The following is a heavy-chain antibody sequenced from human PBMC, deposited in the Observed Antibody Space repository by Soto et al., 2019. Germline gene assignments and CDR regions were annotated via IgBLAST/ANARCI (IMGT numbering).Heavy chain of an antibody. CDR2: INPNSGGT. J-gene: IGHJ4*02. CDR3: ARDPIGGGAPYYFDY. V-gene: IGHV1-2*02. CDR1: GYTFTGYY. D-gene: IGHD3-16*01. Sequence: ASVKVSCKASGYTFTGYYMHWVRQAPGQGLEWVGWINPNSGGTDYAQKFQGRVTMTRDTSISTAYMELSSLRSDDTAVYYCARDPIGGGAPYYFDYWGQGTLVTVSA.